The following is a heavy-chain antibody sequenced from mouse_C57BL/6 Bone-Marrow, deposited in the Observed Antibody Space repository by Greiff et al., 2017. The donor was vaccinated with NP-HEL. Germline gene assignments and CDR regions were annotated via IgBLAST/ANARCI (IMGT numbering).Heavy chain of an antibody. CDR1: GFTFTDYY. J-gene: IGHJ1*03. Sequence: EVQLVESGGGLVQPGGSLSLSCAASGFTFTDYYMSWVRQPPGKALEWLGFIRNRANGYTTEYSASVKGRLTISRDNSQSILYLHINALRAEDSATYYCARYTGRGGYFDVWGTGTTVTVSS. CDR2: IRNRANGYTT. V-gene: IGHV7-3*01. D-gene: IGHD1-1*01. CDR3: ARYTGRGGYFDV.